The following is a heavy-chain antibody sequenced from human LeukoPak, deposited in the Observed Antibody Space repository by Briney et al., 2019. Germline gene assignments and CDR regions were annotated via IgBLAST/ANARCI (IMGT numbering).Heavy chain of an antibody. D-gene: IGHD3-22*01. Sequence: SETLSLTCAVSGGSISSSSYYWGWIRQPPGKGLEWIGSIYYSGSTYYNPSLKSRVTISVDTSKNQFSLKLSSVTAADTAVYYCARDSSGYYSPYYYYGMDVWGQGTTVTVSS. CDR1: GGSISSSSYY. V-gene: IGHV4-39*07. J-gene: IGHJ6*02. CDR2: IYYSGST. CDR3: ARDSSGYYSPYYYYGMDV.